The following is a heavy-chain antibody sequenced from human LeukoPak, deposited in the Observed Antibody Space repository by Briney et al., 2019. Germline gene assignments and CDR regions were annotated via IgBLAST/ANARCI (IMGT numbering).Heavy chain of an antibody. Sequence: ASVKVSCKASGYTFTYFAISWVRQAPGQGLEWMGWISAYNGDTDCAQKLQGRVTMTTDTSASTAYMELRSLRSDDTAVYYCAREAGSGSYYPFDYWGRGTLVTVSS. V-gene: IGHV1-18*01. CDR1: GYTFTYFA. D-gene: IGHD3-10*01. J-gene: IGHJ4*02. CDR3: AREAGSGSYYPFDY. CDR2: ISAYNGDT.